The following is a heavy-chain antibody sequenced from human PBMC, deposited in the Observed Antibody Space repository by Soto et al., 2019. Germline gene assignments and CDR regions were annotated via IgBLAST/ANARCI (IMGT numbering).Heavy chain of an antibody. CDR2: ISAYNGNT. CDR3: ARDNRPTEMAQQWIEEWADAFDI. Sequence: ASVKVSCKASGYTFTSYGISWVRQAPGQGLEWMGWISAYNGNTNYAQKLQGRVTMTTDTSTSTAYMELRSLRSDDTAVYYCARDNRPTEMAQQWIEEWADAFDIWGQGTMVTV. J-gene: IGHJ3*02. D-gene: IGHD3-10*01. V-gene: IGHV1-18*01. CDR1: GYTFTSYG.